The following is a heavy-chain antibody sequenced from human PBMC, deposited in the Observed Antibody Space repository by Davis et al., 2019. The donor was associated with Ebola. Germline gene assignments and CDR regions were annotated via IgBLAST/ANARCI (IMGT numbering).Heavy chain of an antibody. CDR3: ASWGQYCTSTRCSIWFDP. J-gene: IGHJ5*02. CDR2: IRSEATSQ. D-gene: IGHD2-2*01. V-gene: IGHV3-30*02. CDR1: GFTFSRYG. Sequence: GGSLRLSCEASGFTFSRYGMHWVRQAPGKGLEWVAFIRSEATSQDYGKSVQGRFFISRDNAKNTLYLQMNSLRADDTAVYYCASWGQYCTSTRCSIWFDPWGQGTPVTVSS.